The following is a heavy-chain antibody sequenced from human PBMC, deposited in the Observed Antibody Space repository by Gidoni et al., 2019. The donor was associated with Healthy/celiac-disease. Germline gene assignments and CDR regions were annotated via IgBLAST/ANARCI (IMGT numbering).Heavy chain of an antibody. D-gene: IGHD4-17*01. CDR3: ARENRLRWEGYAASFDY. CDR2: INPNSGGT. Sequence: QVQLVQSGAEVKKPGASVKVSCKASGYTFTGYYMHWVRQAPGQGLEWMGWINPNSGGTNYAQKFQGWVTMTRDTSISTAYMELSRLRSDDTAVYYCARENRLRWEGYAASFDYWGQGTLVIVSS. V-gene: IGHV1-2*04. CDR1: GYTFTGYY. J-gene: IGHJ4*02.